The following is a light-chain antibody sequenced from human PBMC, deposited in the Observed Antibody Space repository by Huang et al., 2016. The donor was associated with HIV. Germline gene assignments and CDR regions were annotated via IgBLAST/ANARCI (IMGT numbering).Light chain of an antibody. Sequence: DIQITQSPSSLSASVGDTVIITCRASQNIKRYLNWYQQEPGKAPKLLISAASNLQSGVPSTFSGSGSGTDFTLTINSLQPEDSATYYCQQSARTPRTFGQGTKVEIK. V-gene: IGKV1-39*01. CDR1: QNIKRY. CDR3: QQSARTPRT. J-gene: IGKJ2*01. CDR2: AAS.